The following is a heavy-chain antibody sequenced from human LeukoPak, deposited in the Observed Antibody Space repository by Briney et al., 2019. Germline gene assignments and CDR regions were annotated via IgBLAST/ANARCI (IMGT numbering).Heavy chain of an antibody. J-gene: IGHJ4*02. V-gene: IGHV1-46*01. CDR1: GYTFTGYY. CDR2: INPSGGST. Sequence: ASVKVSCKASGYTFTGYYMHWVRQAPGQGLEWMGIINPSGGSTSYAQKFQGRVTMTRDTPTSTVYMELSSLRSEDTAVYYCARDPPDSSGYYISGDYWGQGTLVTVSS. D-gene: IGHD3-22*01. CDR3: ARDPPDSSGYYISGDY.